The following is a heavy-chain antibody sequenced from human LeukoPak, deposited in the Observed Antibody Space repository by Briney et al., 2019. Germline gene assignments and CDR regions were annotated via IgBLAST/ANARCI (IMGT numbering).Heavy chain of an antibody. CDR1: GFTFTSSA. V-gene: IGHV1-58*01. CDR3: AASVVTATFDY. D-gene: IGHD2-21*02. J-gene: IGHJ4*02. CDR2: IVVGSGNT. Sequence: GASVTVSCKASGFTFTSSAVQWVRQARGQRLEWMGWIVVGSGNTNYAQKFQERVTITRDMSTSTAYMELSSLRSEDTAVYYCAASVVTATFDYWGQGTLVTVSS.